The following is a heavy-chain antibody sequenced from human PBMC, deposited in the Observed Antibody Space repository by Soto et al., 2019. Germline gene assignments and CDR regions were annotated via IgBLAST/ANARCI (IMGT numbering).Heavy chain of an antibody. CDR1: GFTFSNAW. D-gene: IGHD4-17*01. Sequence: EVQLVESGGGLVKPGGSLRLSCAASGFTFSNAWMSWVRQAPGKGLEWVGRIKSKTDGGTTDYAAPVKGRFTISRDDSKNTLYLQMNSLETEDTAVYYCTTPSYGDYVPPWVDWGQGTLVTVSS. CDR2: IKSKTDGGTT. CDR3: TTPSYGDYVPPWVD. V-gene: IGHV3-15*01. J-gene: IGHJ4*02.